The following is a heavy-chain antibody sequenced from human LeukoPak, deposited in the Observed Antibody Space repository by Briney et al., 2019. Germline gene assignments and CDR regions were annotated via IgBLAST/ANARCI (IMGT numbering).Heavy chain of an antibody. CDR2: ISSSGSTI. CDR3: TRLLGTESNY. V-gene: IGHV3-11*01. Sequence: GGSLRLSCAASGFTFSDYYMSWIRQAPGKGLEWVSYISSSGSTIYYTDSVKGRFTISRDSAKNSLYLQMNSLKTEDTAVYYCTRLLGTESNYWGQGTLVTVSS. CDR1: GFTFSDYY. D-gene: IGHD1-14*01. J-gene: IGHJ4*02.